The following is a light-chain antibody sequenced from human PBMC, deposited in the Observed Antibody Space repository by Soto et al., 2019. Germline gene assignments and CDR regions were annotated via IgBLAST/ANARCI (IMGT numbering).Light chain of an antibody. CDR3: LQYESYPPT. V-gene: IGKV1-16*02. CDR2: AAS. CDR1: QVIRNS. Sequence: DIQMTQSPSSLSASVGDRVTITCRASQVIRNSLAWFQQKPGKVPKSLIYAASTLQSGVPSKFSGSGSGTDFTLTISSLQPEDFATYYCLQYESYPPTFGGGTKVEI. J-gene: IGKJ4*02.